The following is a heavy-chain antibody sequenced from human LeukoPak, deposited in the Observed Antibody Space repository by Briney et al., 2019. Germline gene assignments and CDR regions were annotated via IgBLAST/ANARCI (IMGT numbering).Heavy chain of an antibody. J-gene: IGHJ4*02. CDR2: IYHSGST. CDR1: GGSISSGGYS. D-gene: IGHD6-13*01. Sequence: SETLSRTCAVSGGSISSGGYSWSWIRQPPGKGLEWIGYIYHSGSTYYNPSLKSRVTISVDRSKNQFSLKLSSVTAADTAVYYCARAVVATGIAAAGTAYYFDYWGQGTLVTVSS. CDR3: ARAVVATGIAAAGTAYYFDY. V-gene: IGHV4-30-2*01.